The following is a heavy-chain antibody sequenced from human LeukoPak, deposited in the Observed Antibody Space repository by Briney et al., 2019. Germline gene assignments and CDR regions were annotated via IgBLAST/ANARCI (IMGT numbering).Heavy chain of an antibody. V-gene: IGHV1-69*13. CDR2: IIPIFGTA. CDR1: GGTFSSYA. D-gene: IGHD2-2*01. CDR3: ARVRDIVVVPVAPRPYYYYYGMDF. Sequence: ASVKVSCKASGGTFSSYAISWERQAPGQGLEWMGGIIPIFGTANYAQKFQGRVTITADESTSTAYMELSSLRSEDTAVYYCARVRDIVVVPVAPRPYYYYYGMDFWGQGTTVTVSS. J-gene: IGHJ6*02.